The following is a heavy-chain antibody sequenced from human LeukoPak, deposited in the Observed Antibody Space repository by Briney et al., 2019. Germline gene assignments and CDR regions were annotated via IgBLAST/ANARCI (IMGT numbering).Heavy chain of an antibody. J-gene: IGHJ3*02. CDR2: VRGNGYDT. D-gene: IGHD6-19*01. Sequence: PGGSLRLSCAASGFTFSNYAMSWVRQAPGKGLEWVSAVRGNGYDTYYADSVKGRFTISRDNSKNTLYLQMNGLRAEDTAVYYCAKSRSVEDAFDIWVHGTMVTVS. CDR1: GFTFSNYA. CDR3: AKSRSVEDAFDI. V-gene: IGHV3-23*01.